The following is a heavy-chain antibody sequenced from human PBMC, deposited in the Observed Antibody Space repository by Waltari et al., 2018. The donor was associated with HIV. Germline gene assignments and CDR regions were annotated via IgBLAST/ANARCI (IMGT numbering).Heavy chain of an antibody. CDR2: INSDGSST. V-gene: IGHV3-74*01. CDR1: GFTFSSYW. J-gene: IGHJ3*02. Sequence: EVQLVESGGGLVQPGGSLRLSCAASGFTFSSYWMPWVHQAPGKGLVWVSRINSDGSSTSYADSVKGRFTISRDNAKNTLYLQMNSLRAEDTAVYYCAFGVVLDAFDIWGQGTMVTVSS. D-gene: IGHD3-3*01. CDR3: AFGVVLDAFDI.